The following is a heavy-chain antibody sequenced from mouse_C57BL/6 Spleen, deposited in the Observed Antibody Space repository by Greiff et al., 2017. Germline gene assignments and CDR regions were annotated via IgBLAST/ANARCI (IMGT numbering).Heavy chain of an antibody. V-gene: IGHV1-80*01. D-gene: IGHD1-1*01. CDR1: GYAFSSYW. J-gene: IGHJ2*01. Sequence: QVQLQQSGAALVKPGASVKISCKASGYAFSSYWVNWVKQRPGKGLEWIGKIYPGDGDTNYNGKFKGKATLTADKSSSTAYMQLSSLTSEDSAVYCCARGYYGSSYYFDYWGQGTTLTVSS. CDR3: ARGYYGSSYYFDY. CDR2: IYPGDGDT.